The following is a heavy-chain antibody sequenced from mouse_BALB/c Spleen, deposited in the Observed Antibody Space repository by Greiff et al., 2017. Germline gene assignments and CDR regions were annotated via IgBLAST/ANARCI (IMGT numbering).Heavy chain of an antibody. V-gene: IGHV5-4*02. CDR2: ISDGGSYT. J-gene: IGHJ4*01. Sequence: EVKVVESGGGLVKPGGSLKLSCAASGFTFSDYYMYWVRQTPEKRLEWVATISDGGSYTYYPDSVKGRFTISRDNAKNNLYLQMSSLKSEDTAMYYCARSPYYYAMDYWGQGTSVTVSS. CDR3: ARSPYYYAMDY. CDR1: GFTFSDYY.